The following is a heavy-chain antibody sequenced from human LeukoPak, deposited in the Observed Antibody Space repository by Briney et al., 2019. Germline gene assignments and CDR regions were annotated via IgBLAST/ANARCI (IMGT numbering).Heavy chain of an antibody. J-gene: IGHJ3*02. CDR2: INHSGST. V-gene: IGHV4-38-2*02. CDR3: ARETYYYDSSGYYAHAFDI. Sequence: PSETLSLTCAVSGYSISSGYYWGWIRQPPGKGLEWIGEINHSGSTNYNPSLKSRVTISVDTSKNQFSLKLSSVTAADTAVYYCARETYYYDSSGYYAHAFDIWGQGTMVTVSS. CDR1: GYSISSGYY. D-gene: IGHD3-22*01.